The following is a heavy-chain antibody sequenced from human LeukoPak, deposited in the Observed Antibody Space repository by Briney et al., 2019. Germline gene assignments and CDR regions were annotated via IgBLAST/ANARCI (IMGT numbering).Heavy chain of an antibody. J-gene: IGHJ3*02. Sequence: SETLSLTCTVSGGSISSSSYYWGWIRQPPGKELEWIGSMYYSGGTYDNPSLKSRVTISPDTSKNQFSLKLSSVTAADTAVYYCARSIVVVPAAIRDDAFDIWGQGTMVTVSS. CDR3: ARSIVVVPAAIRDDAFDI. V-gene: IGHV4-39*07. CDR1: GGSISSSSYY. CDR2: MYYSGGT. D-gene: IGHD2-2*02.